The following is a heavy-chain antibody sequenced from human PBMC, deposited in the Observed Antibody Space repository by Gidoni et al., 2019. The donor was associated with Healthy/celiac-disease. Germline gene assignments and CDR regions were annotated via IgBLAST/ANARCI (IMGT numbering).Heavy chain of an antibody. Sequence: RTGGYSWSWIRQPPGKGLEWIGYIYHSGSTYYNPSLKSRVTISVDRSKNQFTLKLSSVTAADTAVYYCARYDDSSAGGFDYWGQGTLVTVSS. CDR1: RTGGYS. J-gene: IGHJ4*02. CDR2: IYHSGST. V-gene: IGHV4-30-2*01. CDR3: ARYDDSSAGGFDY. D-gene: IGHD3-22*01.